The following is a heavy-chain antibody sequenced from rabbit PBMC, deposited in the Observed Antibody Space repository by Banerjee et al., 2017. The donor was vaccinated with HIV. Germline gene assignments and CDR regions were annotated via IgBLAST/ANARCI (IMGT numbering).Heavy chain of an antibody. V-gene: IGHV1S45*01. CDR1: GFSFSNKYV. J-gene: IGHJ6*01. Sequence: QEQLEESGGDLVKPEGSLTLTCTASGFSFSNKYVMCWVRQAPGKGLEWIGCIYAGSSDITYYASWAKGRFTISKASSTTVTLQMTSLTAADTATYFCARGGDHSFGYNLWGPGTLVTVS. D-gene: IGHD6-1*01. CDR3: ARGGDHSFGYNL. CDR2: IYAGSSDIT.